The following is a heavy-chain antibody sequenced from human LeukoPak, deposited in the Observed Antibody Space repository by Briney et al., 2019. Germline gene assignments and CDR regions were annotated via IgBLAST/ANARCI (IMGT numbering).Heavy chain of an antibody. CDR1: GYSISSGYY. CDR2: IYHSGST. Sequence: SETLSLNCTVSGYSISSGYYWGWIRQPPGKGLEWIGMIYHSGSTYYNPSLKSRVTILVDTSTNQFSLKLSSVTAADTAVYYCARAAGRDTTSGLDFDYWGQGILVTVSS. J-gene: IGHJ4*02. D-gene: IGHD1-26*01. CDR3: ARAAGRDTTSGLDFDY. V-gene: IGHV4-38-2*02.